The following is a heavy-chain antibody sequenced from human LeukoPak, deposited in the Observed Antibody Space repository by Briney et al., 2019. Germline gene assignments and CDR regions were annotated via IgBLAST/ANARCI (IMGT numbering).Heavy chain of an antibody. D-gene: IGHD6-13*01. V-gene: IGHV4-34*01. J-gene: IGHJ4*02. Sequence: SETLSLTCAVYGGSFSGYYWSWIRQPPGKGLEWIGEINHSGSTNYNPSLKSRVTISVDTSKNQFSLKLSSVTAADTAVYYCARRWLAAAAFDYWGQGTLVTVSS. CDR3: ARRWLAAAAFDY. CDR1: GGSFSGYY. CDR2: INHSGST.